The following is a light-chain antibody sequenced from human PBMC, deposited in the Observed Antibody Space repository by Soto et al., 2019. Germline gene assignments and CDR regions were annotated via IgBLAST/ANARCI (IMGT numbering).Light chain of an antibody. CDR3: QQANTFPRT. V-gene: IGKV1-12*01. Sequence: DIQMTQSPSSVSASVGDRVTITCRASQGISSWLDWYQQKPGKAPNLLIYAASSLQSGVPSRFSGSGSGTDVTLTISSLQPEDFATYFCQQANTFPRTFGPGTKVDIK. CDR2: AAS. CDR1: QGISSW. J-gene: IGKJ3*01.